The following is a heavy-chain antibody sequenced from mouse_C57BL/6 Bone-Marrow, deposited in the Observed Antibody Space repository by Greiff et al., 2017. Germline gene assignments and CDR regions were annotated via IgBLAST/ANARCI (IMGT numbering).Heavy chain of an antibody. CDR2: IRYDGSN. Sequence: EVQLQESGPGLVKPSQSLSLTCSVTGYSITSGYYWNWIRRFPGNKLEWMGYIRYDGSNNYNPSLKNRISITRDTSNNTFFLKLNSVTTEATATYYCASPNLDYWGQGTTLTVSS. CDR3: ASPNLDY. J-gene: IGHJ2*01. CDR1: GYSITSGYY. V-gene: IGHV3-6*01.